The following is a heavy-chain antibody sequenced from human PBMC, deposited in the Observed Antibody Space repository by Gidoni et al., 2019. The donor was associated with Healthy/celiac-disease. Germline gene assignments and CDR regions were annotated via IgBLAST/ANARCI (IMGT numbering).Heavy chain of an antibody. CDR3: ARDGYYDSSGYYYFDY. CDR2: IYHSGST. Sequence: QVQLQASGPGLVKPSETLSLTCTVSGYSISSGYYWGWIRQPPGKGLEWIGSIYHSGSTYYNPSLKSRVTISVDTSKNQFSLKLSSVTAADTAVYYCARDGYYDSSGYYYFDYWGQGTLVTVSS. J-gene: IGHJ4*02. CDR1: GYSISSGYY. V-gene: IGHV4-38-2*02. D-gene: IGHD3-22*01.